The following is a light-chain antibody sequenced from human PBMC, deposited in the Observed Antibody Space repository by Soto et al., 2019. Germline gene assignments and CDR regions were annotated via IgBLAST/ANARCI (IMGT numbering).Light chain of an antibody. CDR3: QQYNSDSRM. V-gene: IGKV1-5*03. CDR1: QSISTW. CDR2: KAS. Sequence: DIQMTQSPSTLSASVGDRVTITCRASQSISTWLAWYQQKPGKAPKLLIYKASTLETGVPSRFSGSGSGTEFTLTISSLQPDDFASYYCQQYNSDSRMFGQGTKVEIK. J-gene: IGKJ1*01.